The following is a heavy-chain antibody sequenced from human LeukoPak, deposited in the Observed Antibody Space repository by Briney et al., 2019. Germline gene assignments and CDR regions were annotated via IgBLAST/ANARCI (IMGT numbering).Heavy chain of an antibody. CDR1: GGSISSYY. CDR2: IYYSGST. CDR3: ARTDIVVVPAATGIYYYYYGMDV. D-gene: IGHD2-2*01. V-gene: IGHV4-59*08. Sequence: SETLSLTCTVSGGSISSYYWSWIRQPPGKGLEWIGYIYYSGSTNYNPSLKSRVTISVDTSKNQFSLKLSSVTAADTAVCYCARTDIVVVPAATGIYYYYYGMDVWGQGTTVTVSS. J-gene: IGHJ6*02.